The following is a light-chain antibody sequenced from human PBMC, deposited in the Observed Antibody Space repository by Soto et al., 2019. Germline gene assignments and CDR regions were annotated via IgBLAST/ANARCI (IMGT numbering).Light chain of an antibody. CDR3: NSYTSSTTWV. V-gene: IGLV2-14*01. Sequence: QSALTQPPSASGSPGQSVTISCTGTTSDIGAYNYVSWYQQRPGKAPKLIIYEVRNRPSGVSSRFSGSKSGNTASLTISGLQAEDEAEYYCNSYTSSTTWVFGGGTKLTVL. CDR2: EVR. CDR1: TSDIGAYNY. J-gene: IGLJ3*02.